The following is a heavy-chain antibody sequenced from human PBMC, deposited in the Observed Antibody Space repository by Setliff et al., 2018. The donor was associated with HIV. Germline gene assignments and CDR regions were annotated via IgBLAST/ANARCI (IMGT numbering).Heavy chain of an antibody. CDR3: SINSPLSS. J-gene: IGHJ4*02. CDR2: IKRKSDGGTA. D-gene: IGHD6-6*01. V-gene: IGHV3-15*01. CDR1: GLKLSFSFAW. Sequence: PGGSLRLSCTASGLKLSFSFAWLSWVRQVPGKGLEWVGRIKRKSDGGTADYGAPVQGRFTISRDDSKKTLYLQMNNLKTEDTGVYFCSINSPLSSWGQGTLVTVSS.